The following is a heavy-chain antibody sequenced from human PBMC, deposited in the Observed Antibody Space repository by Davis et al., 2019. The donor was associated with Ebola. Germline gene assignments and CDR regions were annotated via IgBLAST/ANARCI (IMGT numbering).Heavy chain of an antibody. CDR1: GFTFTNGW. J-gene: IGHJ6*04. D-gene: IGHD5-18*01. V-gene: IGHV3-15*01. Sequence: GGSLRLSCAASGFTFTNGWMNWVRQAPGKGLEWVGRIKSKTDGGTRDYAAPVKGRFAVSTDDSENTLYLQMNSLRAEDTAVYYCAKDGYWDTAMVIRGGYGMDVWGKGTTVTVSS. CDR2: IKSKTDGGTR. CDR3: AKDGYWDTAMVIRGGYGMDV.